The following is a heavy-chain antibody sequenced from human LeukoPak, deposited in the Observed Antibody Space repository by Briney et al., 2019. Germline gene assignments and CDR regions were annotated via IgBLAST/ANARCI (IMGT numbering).Heavy chain of an antibody. V-gene: IGHV4-61*02. CDR1: GGSISSGSYY. J-gene: IGHJ4*02. CDR2: IYTSGST. Sequence: PSETPSLTCTVSGGSISSGSYYWSWIRQPAGKGLEWIGRIYTSGSTNYNPSLKSRVTISVDTSKNQFSLKLSSVTAADTAVYYCARGGPLYFDYWGQGTLVTVSS. CDR3: ARGGPLYFDY.